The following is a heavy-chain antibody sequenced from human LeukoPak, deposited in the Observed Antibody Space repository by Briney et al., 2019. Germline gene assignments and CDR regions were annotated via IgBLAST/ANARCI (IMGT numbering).Heavy chain of an antibody. J-gene: IGHJ4*02. CDR1: GGSFSGYY. V-gene: IGHV4-34*01. CDR2: INHSGST. CDR3: ARGVGTGTTYYFDY. D-gene: IGHD1-1*01. Sequence: SETLSLTCAVYGGSFSGYYWSWIRQPPGKGLEWIGEINHSGSTNYNPSLKSRVTISVDTSENQFSLKLSSVTAADTAVYYCARGVGTGTTYYFDYWGQGTLVTVSS.